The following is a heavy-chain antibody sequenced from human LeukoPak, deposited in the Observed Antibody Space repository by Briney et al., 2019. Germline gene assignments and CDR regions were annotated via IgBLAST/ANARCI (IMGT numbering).Heavy chain of an antibody. CDR2: TNHSGST. D-gene: IGHD1-26*01. CDR3: ATYIVGATQA. V-gene: IGHV4-34*01. Sequence: SETLSLTCAVYGGSFSGYYWSWIRQPPGKGLEWIGETNHSGSTNYNPSLKSRVTISVDTSKNQFSLKLSSVTAADTAVYYCATYIVGATQAWGQGTLVTVSS. J-gene: IGHJ5*02. CDR1: GGSFSGYY.